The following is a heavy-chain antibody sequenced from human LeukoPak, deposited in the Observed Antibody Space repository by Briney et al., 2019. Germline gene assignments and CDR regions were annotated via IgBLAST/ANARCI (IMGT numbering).Heavy chain of an antibody. CDR2: IYTSGST. CDR3: ARDRGPGVVPYYYYMDV. CDR1: GGSISSGSYY. V-gene: IGHV4-61*02. D-gene: IGHD3-3*01. Sequence: PSETLSLTCTVSGGSISSGSYYWSWIRQPAGKGLEWIGRIYTSGSTNYNPSLKSRVTISVDTSKNQFSLKLSSVTAADTAVYYCARDRGPGVVPYYYYMDVWGKGTTVTVSS. J-gene: IGHJ6*03.